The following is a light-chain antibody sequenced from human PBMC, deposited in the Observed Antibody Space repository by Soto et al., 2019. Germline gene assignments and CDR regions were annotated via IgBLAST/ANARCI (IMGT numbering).Light chain of an antibody. CDR2: GAS. Sequence: IVMTQSPATLSVSAGGRATLSCRASQSISDTLAWYQQKPGQAPRLLIHGASTRAPGFPARFSGSGSGTDFTLTISSLQSEDFEVYYCQQYDNWPWTFGQGTKVDIK. V-gene: IGKV3-15*01. J-gene: IGKJ1*01. CDR1: QSISDT. CDR3: QQYDNWPWT.